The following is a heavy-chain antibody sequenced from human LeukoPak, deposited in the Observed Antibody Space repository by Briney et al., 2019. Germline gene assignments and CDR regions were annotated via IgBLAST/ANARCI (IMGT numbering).Heavy chain of an antibody. D-gene: IGHD2-15*01. J-gene: IGHJ4*02. CDR1: GFTFSSYW. V-gene: IGHV3-7*01. CDR3: ARVYCSGGSCSPFDY. Sequence: GGSLRLSCAASGFTFSSYWMSWVRQAPGKGLEGVANIKHDGSEKYYVDSVKGRFTISRDNAKNSLYLQMNSFRAEDTAVYYCARVYCSGGSCSPFDYWGQGTLVTVSS. CDR2: IKHDGSEK.